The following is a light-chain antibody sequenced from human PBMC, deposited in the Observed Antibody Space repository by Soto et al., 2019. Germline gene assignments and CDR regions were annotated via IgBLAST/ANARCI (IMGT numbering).Light chain of an antibody. CDR2: DAS. Sequence: EIVLTQSPATLSLSPGERATLSCRTSQSVSKYFAWYQQKPGRAPRLLIYDASSRATGIPARFIGSGSGTDFTLTIRSLEPEDFAIYYCQQRSHWPITFGQGTRLEIK. V-gene: IGKV3-11*01. J-gene: IGKJ5*01. CDR3: QQRSHWPIT. CDR1: QSVSKY.